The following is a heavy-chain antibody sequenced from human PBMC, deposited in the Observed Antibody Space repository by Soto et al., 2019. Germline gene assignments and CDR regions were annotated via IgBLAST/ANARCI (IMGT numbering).Heavy chain of an antibody. CDR3: AGGLAPIELDY. CDR2: IYFSGYT. CDR1: GGSMSRYY. Sequence: QVHLQESGPGLVKPAETLSLTCTVSGGSMSRYYWSWIRQPPGKGLEWIAYIYFSGYTNYSPSLKSRVTISGDTSKNQFSLNLNAVTAADTAVYYCAGGLAPIELDYWGQGTLVAVSS. V-gene: IGHV4-59*01. D-gene: IGHD3-3*02. J-gene: IGHJ4*02.